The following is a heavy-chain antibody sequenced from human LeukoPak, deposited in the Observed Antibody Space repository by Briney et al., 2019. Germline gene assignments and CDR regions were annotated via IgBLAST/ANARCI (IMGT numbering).Heavy chain of an antibody. CDR2: IKQDGSEK. Sequence: GGSLRLSCAASGFTFSSYWMSWVRQAPGKGLEWVANIKQDGSEKYYVDSVKGRFTISRDNAKNSLYLQMNSLRAEDTAVYYCARDYHSSGWYGDYYYYYMDVWGKGTTVTVSS. J-gene: IGHJ6*03. V-gene: IGHV3-7*01. CDR3: ARDYHSSGWYGDYYYYYMDV. CDR1: GFTFSSYW. D-gene: IGHD6-19*01.